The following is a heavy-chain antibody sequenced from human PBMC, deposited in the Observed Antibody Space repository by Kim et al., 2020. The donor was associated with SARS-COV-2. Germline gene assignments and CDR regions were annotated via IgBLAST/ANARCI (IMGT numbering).Heavy chain of an antibody. CDR3: ARDTRYYDSSGYYNLLYYMDV. Sequence: GGSLRLSCAASGFTVSSNYMSWVRQAPGMGLEWVSVIYSGGSTYYADSVKGGFTISRDNSKNTLYLQMNSLRAEDTAVYYCARDTRYYDSSGYYNLLYYMDVWGKGTTVTVSS. D-gene: IGHD3-22*01. CDR2: IYSGGST. V-gene: IGHV3-66*01. J-gene: IGHJ6*03. CDR1: GFTVSSNY.